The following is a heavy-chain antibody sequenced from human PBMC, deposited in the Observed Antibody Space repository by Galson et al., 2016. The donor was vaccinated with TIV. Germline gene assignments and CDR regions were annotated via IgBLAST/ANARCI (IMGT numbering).Heavy chain of an antibody. J-gene: IGHJ3*02. V-gene: IGHV1-46*01. Sequence: VKVSCKASGYTFITYYVYWIRQAPGQGPEWVGVINPSGGSTTYAEKFQGRVTITRDTSISTVHMELHSLTSDDTALYFCAREGSTGRKSPFDIWGQGTMVTVSS. D-gene: IGHD1-1*01. CDR1: GYTFITYY. CDR3: AREGSTGRKSPFDI. CDR2: INPSGGST.